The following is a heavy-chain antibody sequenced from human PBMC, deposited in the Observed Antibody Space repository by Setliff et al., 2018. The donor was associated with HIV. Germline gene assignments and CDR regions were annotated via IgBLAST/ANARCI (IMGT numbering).Heavy chain of an antibody. Sequence: PGWSLRLSCAASGFTFSSYMMNWVRQAPGKGLEWVSGISDSGGSTYYADSVKGRFTISRDNSKNTLNLQMNSLRAEDTAVYYCASGYSSSSPRRDYWGQGTLVTVSS. V-gene: IGHV3-23*01. CDR2: ISDSGGST. CDR1: GFTFSSYM. J-gene: IGHJ4*02. CDR3: ASGYSSSSPRRDY. D-gene: IGHD6-6*01.